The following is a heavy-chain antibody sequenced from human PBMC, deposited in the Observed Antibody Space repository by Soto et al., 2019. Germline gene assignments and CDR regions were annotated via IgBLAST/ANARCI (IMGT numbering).Heavy chain of an antibody. D-gene: IGHD3-3*01. Sequence: EVQLVQSGAEVKKPGATVKISCKVSGYTVTYYYMHWVQQAPGKGLEWMGLVEPEDGETIYAEKFQGRVTITADKSTDTVYRELSSLRAEDTAVYYCATAGVIIQGYYYYCYGMEVWGQGTTVTVSS. V-gene: IGHV1-69-2*01. CDR2: VEPEDGET. J-gene: IGHJ6*02. CDR1: GYTVTYYY. CDR3: ATAGVIIQGYYYYCYGMEV.